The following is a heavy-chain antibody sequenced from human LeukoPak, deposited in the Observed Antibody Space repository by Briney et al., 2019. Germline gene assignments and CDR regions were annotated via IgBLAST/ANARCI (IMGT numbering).Heavy chain of an antibody. CDR3: AKERRSSTILDY. Sequence: GGSLRLSCAASGFTFSSYGMHWVRQAPGKGLEWVAFIRYDGSNKYYADSVKGRFTISRDNSKNTLYLQMNSLRAEDTAVYYCAKERRSSTILDYWGQGTLVTVSS. D-gene: IGHD2-2*01. J-gene: IGHJ4*02. CDR2: IRYDGSNK. CDR1: GFTFSSYG. V-gene: IGHV3-30*02.